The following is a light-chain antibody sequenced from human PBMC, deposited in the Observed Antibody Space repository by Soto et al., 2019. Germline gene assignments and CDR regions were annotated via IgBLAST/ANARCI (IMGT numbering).Light chain of an antibody. Sequence: DIPMTQSPSTLSASVGDRVTITCRASQSISDLLAWYQQKPGKAPKLLIYKASSLKSGVPSRSSGSGSGTEYTLTISSLQPDDFASYYCQQYNGYWTFGQGTKVEIK. CDR1: QSISDL. CDR3: QQYNGYWT. J-gene: IGKJ1*01. CDR2: KAS. V-gene: IGKV1-5*03.